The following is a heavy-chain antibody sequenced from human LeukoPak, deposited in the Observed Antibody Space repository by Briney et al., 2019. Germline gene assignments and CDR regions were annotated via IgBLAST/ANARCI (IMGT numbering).Heavy chain of an antibody. CDR2: ISAYNGYT. D-gene: IGHD1-26*01. CDR3: ARVGGNYEGLIDY. J-gene: IGHJ4*02. CDR1: GYTFTDYP. Sequence: ASVKVSCKASGYTFTDYPSGWVRQAPGQGLEWMGWISAYNGYTNYPQSLQGRVTMTTDTSTGTAYMELRSLRFDDTAIYYCARVGGNYEGLIDYWGQGTLVTVSS. V-gene: IGHV1-18*01.